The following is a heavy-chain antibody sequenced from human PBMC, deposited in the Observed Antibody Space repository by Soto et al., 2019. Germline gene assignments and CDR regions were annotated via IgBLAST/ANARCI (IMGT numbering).Heavy chain of an antibody. J-gene: IGHJ4*02. V-gene: IGHV3-48*03. CDR2: ISSSGSTI. CDR1: GFTFSSYE. D-gene: IGHD6-6*01. Sequence: GGSLRLSCAASGFTFSSYEMNWVRQAPGKGLEWVSYISSSGSTIYYADSVKGRFTISRDNAKNSLYLQMNSLRAEDTAVYYCARDLSSIAAFDYWGQGTLVTSPQ. CDR3: ARDLSSIAAFDY.